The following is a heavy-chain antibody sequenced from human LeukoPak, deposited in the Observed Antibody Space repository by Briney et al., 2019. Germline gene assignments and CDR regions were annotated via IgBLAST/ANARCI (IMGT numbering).Heavy chain of an antibody. J-gene: IGHJ5*02. V-gene: IGHV1-46*01. CDR3: ARGAHVRMYDSNHNCFDP. Sequence: ASVKVSCKASGYTFTSYYIYWMRQAHGHGLDWMGIINPSGGRTNYAHKFQGRVTMTRDMSTSTVCMELSSLRSEDTAVYYCARGAHVRMYDSNHNCFDPWGQGALVTVSS. CDR1: GYTFTSYY. CDR2: INPSGGRT. D-gene: IGHD3-22*01.